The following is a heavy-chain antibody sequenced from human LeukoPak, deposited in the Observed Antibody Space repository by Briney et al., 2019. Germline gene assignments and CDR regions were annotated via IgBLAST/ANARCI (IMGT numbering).Heavy chain of an antibody. Sequence: SETLSLTCIVSGGSISSYYWSLIRQPAGKGLEWIGRIYTSGSTNYNPSLKSRVTMSVDTSKNQFSLKLSSVTAADTAVYYCARDNHDSSGYYYGPVDAFDIWGQGTMVTVSS. D-gene: IGHD3-22*01. CDR1: GGSISSYY. V-gene: IGHV4-4*07. J-gene: IGHJ3*02. CDR3: ARDNHDSSGYYYGPVDAFDI. CDR2: IYTSGST.